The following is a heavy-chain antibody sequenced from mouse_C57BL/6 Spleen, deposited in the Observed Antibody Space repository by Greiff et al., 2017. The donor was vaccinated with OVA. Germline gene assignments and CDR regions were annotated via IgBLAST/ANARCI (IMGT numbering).Heavy chain of an antibody. V-gene: IGHV1-50*01. CDR1: GYTFTSYW. Sequence: QVQLQQPGAELVKPGASVKLSCKASGYTFTSYWMQWVKQRPGQGLEWIGEIDPSDSYTNYNQKFKGKATLTVDTSSSTAYMQLSSLTSEDSAVYYCARRGYDYDDGFAYWGQGTLVTVSA. CDR3: ARRGYDYDDGFAY. CDR2: IDPSDSYT. D-gene: IGHD2-4*01. J-gene: IGHJ3*01.